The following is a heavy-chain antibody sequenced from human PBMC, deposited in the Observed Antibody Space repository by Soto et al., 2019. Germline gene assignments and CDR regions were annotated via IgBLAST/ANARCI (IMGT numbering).Heavy chain of an antibody. Sequence: GGSLRLSCAASGFTFSSYAMSWVRQAPGKGLEWVSAISGSGGSTYYADSVKGRFTISRDNSKNTLYLQMNSLRAEDTAVYYCATGYSSSWYYFDYWGQGTLVTVSS. CDR2: ISGSGGST. V-gene: IGHV3-23*01. J-gene: IGHJ4*02. D-gene: IGHD6-13*01. CDR1: GFTFSSYA. CDR3: ATGYSSSWYYFDY.